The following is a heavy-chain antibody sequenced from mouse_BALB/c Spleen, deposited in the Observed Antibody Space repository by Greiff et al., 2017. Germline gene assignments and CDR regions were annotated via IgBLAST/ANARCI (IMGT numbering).Heavy chain of an antibody. CDR3: ARDYGSSFAY. V-gene: IGHV1-20*02. Sequence: EVKLMESGPELVKPGASVKISCKASGYSFTGYFMNWVMQSHGKSLEWIGRINPYNGDTFYNQKFKGKATLTVDKSSSTAHMELRSLASEDSAVYYCARDYGSSFAYWGQGTLVTVSA. CDR2: INPYNGDT. D-gene: IGHD1-1*01. CDR1: GYSFTGYF. J-gene: IGHJ3*01.